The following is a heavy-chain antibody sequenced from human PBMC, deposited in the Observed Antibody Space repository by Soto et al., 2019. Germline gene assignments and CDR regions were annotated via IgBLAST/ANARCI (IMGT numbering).Heavy chain of an antibody. J-gene: IGHJ5*02. CDR2: IYWDDDK. CDR3: AQSLWSGYKAWFDP. Sequence: QITLKESGPTRVKPTQTLTLTCTFSGFSLTTSGVGVGWIRQPPGKALEWLALIYWDDDKRYSPSLKTRLTIPKDTYKNQVVLTMTNMDPVDTATYHCAQSLWSGYKAWFDPWGQGHLLTVSS. V-gene: IGHV2-5*02. D-gene: IGHD3-3*01. CDR1: GFSLTTSGVG.